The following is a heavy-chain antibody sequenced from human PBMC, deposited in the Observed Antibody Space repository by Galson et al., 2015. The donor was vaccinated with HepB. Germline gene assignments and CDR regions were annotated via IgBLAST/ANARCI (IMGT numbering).Heavy chain of an antibody. CDR2: ISSSSSYT. J-gene: IGHJ3*02. CDR1: GFTFSDYY. V-gene: IGHV3-11*05. CDR3: ARVYDSSGYYCDAFDI. D-gene: IGHD3-22*01. Sequence: SLRLSCAASGFTFSDYYMSWIRQAPGKGLEWASYISSSSSYTNYADSVKGRFTISRDNAKNSLYLQMNSLRAEDTAVYYCARVYDSSGYYCDAFDIWGQGTMVTVSS.